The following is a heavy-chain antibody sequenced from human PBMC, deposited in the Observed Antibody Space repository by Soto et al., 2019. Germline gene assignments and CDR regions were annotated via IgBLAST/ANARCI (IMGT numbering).Heavy chain of an antibody. CDR2: ISSSGSTI. D-gene: IGHD4-4*01. CDR3: AREVKPYGMDV. Sequence: EVQLVESGGGLVQPGGSLRLSCAASGFTFSSYEMNWVRQAPGKGLEWVSYISSSGSTIYYADSVKGRFTISRDNAKNSRYLQMNRLRDEDTAVHYCAREVKPYGMDVWGQATTVTVSS. V-gene: IGHV3-48*03. J-gene: IGHJ6*02. CDR1: GFTFSSYE.